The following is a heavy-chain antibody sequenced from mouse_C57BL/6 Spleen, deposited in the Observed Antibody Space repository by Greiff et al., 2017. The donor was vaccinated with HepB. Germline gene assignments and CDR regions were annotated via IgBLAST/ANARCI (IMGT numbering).Heavy chain of an antibody. CDR1: GFTFSSYA. V-gene: IGHV5-9-1*02. D-gene: IGHD1-1*01. J-gene: IGHJ4*01. CDR2: ISSGGDYI. CDR3: TREGITTVVATGAMDY. Sequence: EVKLMESGEGLVKPGGSLKLSCAASGFTFSSYAMSWVRQTPEKRLEWVAYISSGGDYIYYADTVKGRFTISRDNARNTLYLQMSSLKSEDTAMYYCTREGITTVVATGAMDYWGQGTSVTVSS.